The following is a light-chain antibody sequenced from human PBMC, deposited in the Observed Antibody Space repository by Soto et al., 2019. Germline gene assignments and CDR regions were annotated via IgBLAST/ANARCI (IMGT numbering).Light chain of an antibody. Sequence: QSALTQPRSVSGSLRQSVTISCTGTSSDVGGYFFVSWYQHHPGKAPKLIIHDVSKRPSGVPDRFSGSKSGNTASLTISGLQAEDEADYYRCSYAGTYTWVFGGGTKLTVL. CDR1: SSDVGGYFF. J-gene: IGLJ3*02. CDR2: DVS. CDR3: CSYAGTYTWV. V-gene: IGLV2-11*01.